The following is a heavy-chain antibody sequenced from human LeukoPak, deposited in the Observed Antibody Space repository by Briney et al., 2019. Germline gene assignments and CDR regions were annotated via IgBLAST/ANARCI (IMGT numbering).Heavy chain of an antibody. Sequence: PGGSLRLSCAASGFTFSDYAMNWVRQAPGKGLEWVSYISTSSTTIYYADSVKGRFTISRDNARNSLYLQMNSLRAEDTAVYYCARGPYFDYWGQGTLATVSS. V-gene: IGHV3-48*04. CDR3: ARGPYFDY. CDR1: GFTFSDYA. J-gene: IGHJ4*02. CDR2: ISTSSTTI.